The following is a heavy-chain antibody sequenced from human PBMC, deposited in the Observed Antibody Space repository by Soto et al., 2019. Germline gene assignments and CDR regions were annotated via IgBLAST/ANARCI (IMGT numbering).Heavy chain of an antibody. CDR3: ARSYSSGYYYSPYYYGMDV. V-gene: IGHV1-69*01. CDR1: GGTFSSYA. Sequence: QVQLVQSGAEVKKPGSSVKVSCKASGGTFSSYAISWVRQAPGQGLEWMGGIIPIFGTANYAQKFQGSVTITADESTRTTYMKLSSLRTEDTAVYDCARSYSSGYYYSPYYYGMDVWGQGTTVTVSS. CDR2: IIPIFGTA. D-gene: IGHD3-22*01. J-gene: IGHJ6*02.